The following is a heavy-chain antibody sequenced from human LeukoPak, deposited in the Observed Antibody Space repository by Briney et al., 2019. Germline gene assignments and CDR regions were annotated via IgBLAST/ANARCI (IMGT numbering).Heavy chain of an antibody. D-gene: IGHD3-10*01. V-gene: IGHV3-23*01. J-gene: IGHJ4*02. CDR2: ISGSGGST. CDR1: GFTFSSYA. Sequence: PGGSLRLSCAASGFTFSSYAMSWVRQAPGEGLEWVSAISGSGGSTYYADSVKGRFTISRDNSKNTLYLQMNSLRAEGTAVYYCARTRYYYNSRSYGAPYYFDYWGQGTLVTVSS. CDR3: ARTRYYYNSRSYGAPYYFDY.